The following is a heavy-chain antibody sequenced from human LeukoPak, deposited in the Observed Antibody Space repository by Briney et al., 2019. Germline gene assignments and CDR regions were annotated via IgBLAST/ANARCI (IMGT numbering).Heavy chain of an antibody. CDR1: RFTFSAYA. V-gene: IGHV3-23*01. CDR3: ANYRKPQGLDY. Sequence: PGGCLRLSSALSRFTFSAYAMSCVREAPGQGLGWGSAISANGADKYYADSVKGRFTISRDNSKNTLFRQMTSLRVEDTAVYYCANYRKPQGLDYWGQGTLVTVSS. CDR2: ISANGADK. J-gene: IGHJ4*02. D-gene: IGHD1-14*01.